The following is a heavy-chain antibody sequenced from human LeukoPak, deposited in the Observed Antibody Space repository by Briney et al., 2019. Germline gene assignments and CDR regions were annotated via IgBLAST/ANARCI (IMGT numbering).Heavy chain of an antibody. CDR1: GFTFSSYA. Sequence: GGSLRLSCAASGFTFSSYAMSWVRQAPGKGLEWVSIISGSGDSTYYADSVKGRFTISRDNSKNTLYLQMNSLRAEDTAVYYCAKARYCSSTSCYLNWLDDYWGQGTLVTVSS. J-gene: IGHJ4*02. V-gene: IGHV3-23*01. CDR2: ISGSGDST. D-gene: IGHD2-2*01. CDR3: AKARYCSSTSCYLNWLDDY.